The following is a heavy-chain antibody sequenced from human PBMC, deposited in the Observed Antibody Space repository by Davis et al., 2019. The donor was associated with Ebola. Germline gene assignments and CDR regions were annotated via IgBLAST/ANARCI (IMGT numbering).Heavy chain of an antibody. J-gene: IGHJ4*02. V-gene: IGHV3-30*03. CDR1: GFTFSSYG. Sequence: GESLKISCAASGFTFSSYGMHWVRQAPGKGLEWVAVISYDGSNKYYADSVKGRFTISRDNSKNTLYLQMNSLRAEDTAVYYCARDGSSGWFWGQGTLVTVSS. D-gene: IGHD6-19*01. CDR2: ISYDGSNK. CDR3: ARDGSSGWF.